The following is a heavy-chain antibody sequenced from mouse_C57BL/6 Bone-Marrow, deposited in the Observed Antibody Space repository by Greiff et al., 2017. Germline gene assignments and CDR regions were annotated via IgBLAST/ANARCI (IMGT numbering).Heavy chain of an antibody. CDR3: TIILLFAY. J-gene: IGHJ3*01. CDR1: GYTFTDYE. CDR2: IDPETGGT. V-gene: IGHV1-15*01. Sequence: VQLQQSGAELVRPGASVTLSCKASGYTFTDYEMHWVKQTPVHGLEWIGAIDPETGGTAYNQKFKGKAILTAAKSSSTAYMELRSLTSEDSAVYYCTIILLFAYWGQGTLVTVSA.